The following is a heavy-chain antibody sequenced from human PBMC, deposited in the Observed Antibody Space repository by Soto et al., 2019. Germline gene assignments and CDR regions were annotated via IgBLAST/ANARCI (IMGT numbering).Heavy chain of an antibody. CDR2: ISSNGGST. V-gene: IGHV3-64D*06. CDR1: GFTFSSYA. CDR3: VKGNGLNYYDSSGYYRLHFDY. D-gene: IGHD3-22*01. J-gene: IGHJ4*02. Sequence: GGSLRLSCSASGFTFSSYAMHWVRQAPGKGLEYVSAISSNGGSTYYADSVKGRFTISRDNSKNTLYLQMSSLRAEDTAVYYCVKGNGLNYYDSSGYYRLHFDYWGQGTLVTVSS.